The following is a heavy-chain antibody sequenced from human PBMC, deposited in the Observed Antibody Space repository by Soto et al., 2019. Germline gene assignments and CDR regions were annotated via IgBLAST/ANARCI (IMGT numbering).Heavy chain of an antibody. Sequence: ASVKVSCKASGYTFTSYGISWVRQAPGQGLEWMGWISAYNGNTNYAQKPQGRVTMTTDTSTSTAYMELRSLRSDDTAVYYCARGPFHSSGPVGWFDPWGQGTLVTVSS. J-gene: IGHJ5*02. CDR3: ARGPFHSSGPVGWFDP. D-gene: IGHD6-19*01. CDR1: GYTFTSYG. CDR2: ISAYNGNT. V-gene: IGHV1-18*01.